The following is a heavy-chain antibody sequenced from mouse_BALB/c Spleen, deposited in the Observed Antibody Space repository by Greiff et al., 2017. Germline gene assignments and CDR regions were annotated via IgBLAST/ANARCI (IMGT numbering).Heavy chain of an antibody. CDR3: ARDGNNYLED. J-gene: IGHJ2*01. V-gene: IGHV14-3*02. CDR2: IDPANGNT. CDR1: GFNINDTY. D-gene: IGHD2-1*01. Sequence: VQLQQPGAELVKPGASVKLSCTASGFNINDTYMHWVKQRPEQGLEWIGRIDPANGNTKYDPKFQGKATITADTSSNTAYLQLSSLTSEDTAVYYCARDGNNYLEDWGQGTTRTVSA.